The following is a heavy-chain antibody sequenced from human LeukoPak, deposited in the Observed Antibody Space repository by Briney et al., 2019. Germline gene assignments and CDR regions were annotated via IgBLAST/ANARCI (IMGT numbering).Heavy chain of an antibody. D-gene: IGHD2-2*01. CDR2: INPNSGGT. CDR3: ARDLVDSRDAFDI. CDR1: GYTFTGYY. Sequence: ASVKVSCKASGYTFTGYYMYWVRQTPGQGLEWMGWINPNSGGTNYAQKFHGRVTMTRDTSISTAYMELSRLRSDDTAVYYCARDLVDSRDAFDIWGQGTMVTVSS. V-gene: IGHV1-2*02. J-gene: IGHJ3*02.